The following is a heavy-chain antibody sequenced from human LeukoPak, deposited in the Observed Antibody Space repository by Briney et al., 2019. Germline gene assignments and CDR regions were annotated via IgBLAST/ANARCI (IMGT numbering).Heavy chain of an antibody. CDR3: ARACPGDFWSGYLGYYYYYYYGMDV. D-gene: IGHD3-3*01. CDR1: GGSISSYY. Sequence: SETLSLTCTVSGGSISSYYWSWIRQPPGKGLEWIGYIYYSGSTNYNPSLKSRVTISVDTSKNQFSLKLSSVTAADTAVYYCARACPGDFWSGYLGYYYYYYYGMDVWGQGTTVTVSS. V-gene: IGHV4-59*01. J-gene: IGHJ6*02. CDR2: IYYSGST.